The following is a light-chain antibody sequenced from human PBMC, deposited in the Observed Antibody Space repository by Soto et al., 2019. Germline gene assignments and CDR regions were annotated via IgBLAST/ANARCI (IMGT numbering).Light chain of an antibody. CDR1: QGISSY. Sequence: IQLTQSPSSLSASVGDRVAITCRASQGISSYLNWYQQKPGKAPKLLIYSASSLQSGVPSRFSGSGGSGTDFTLTISSLQPEDFATYYCQQTYTTPLSFGGGTKVDIK. CDR2: SAS. V-gene: IGKV1-39*01. CDR3: QQTYTTPLS. J-gene: IGKJ4*01.